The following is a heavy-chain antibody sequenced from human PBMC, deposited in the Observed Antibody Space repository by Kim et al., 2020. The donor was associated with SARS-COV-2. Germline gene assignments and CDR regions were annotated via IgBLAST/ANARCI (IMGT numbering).Heavy chain of an antibody. J-gene: IGHJ3*01. CDR3: ASTLWDYDFWSGAPNAFDV. D-gene: IGHD3-3*01. Sequence: ASVKVSCEVSGYTLTELSIYWVRQAPGKGLEWVGTFDPEDDKTVSAEKFQGRVTMTEDSSRDTAYLELSSLRSEDTAVYYCASTLWDYDFWSGAPNAFDVWGQGTLVTVSS. CDR2: FDPEDDKT. V-gene: IGHV1-24*01. CDR1: GYTLTELS.